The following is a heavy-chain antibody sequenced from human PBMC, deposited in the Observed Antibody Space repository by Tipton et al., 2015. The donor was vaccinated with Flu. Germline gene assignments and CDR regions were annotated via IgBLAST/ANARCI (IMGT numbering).Heavy chain of an antibody. Sequence: TLSLTCTVSSGSIRSTYYFCAWIRQPPGKRLELIGSIYPSGTTYYNTSLKSRVTISVDTSKSQFSLILSSVTASDTAMYYCARRRGFPAFDIWGQGTMVTVSS. CDR3: ARRRGFPAFDI. CDR2: IYPSGTT. V-gene: IGHV4-39*01. J-gene: IGHJ3*02. CDR1: SGSIRSTYYF.